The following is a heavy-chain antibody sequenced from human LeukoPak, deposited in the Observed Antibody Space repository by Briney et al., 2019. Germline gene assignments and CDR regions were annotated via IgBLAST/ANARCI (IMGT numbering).Heavy chain of an antibody. J-gene: IGHJ6*03. CDR2: MSYDGSNK. CDR1: GFTFNIYA. Sequence: PGGSLGLSCAASGFTFNIYAMHWVRQAPGKGLEWVAVMSYDGSNKYYADSVKGRFTISRDNSKNTLYLQMNSLRAEDTAVYYCARDGATYCSSTSCVRYYYMDVWGKGTTVTVSS. V-gene: IGHV3-30-3*01. CDR3: ARDGATYCSSTSCVRYYYMDV. D-gene: IGHD2-2*01.